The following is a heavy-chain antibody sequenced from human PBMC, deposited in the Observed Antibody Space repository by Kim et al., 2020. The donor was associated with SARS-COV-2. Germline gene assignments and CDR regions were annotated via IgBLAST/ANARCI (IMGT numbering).Heavy chain of an antibody. CDR1: GGSISSYY. V-gene: IGHV4-4*07. J-gene: IGHJ4*02. D-gene: IGHD1-26*01. CDR3: ARDGRGIVGATAYYFDY. Sequence: SETLSLTCTVSGGSISSYYWSWIRQPAGKGLEWIGRIYTSGSTNYNPSLKSRVTMSVDTSKNQFSLKLSSVTAADTAVYYCARDGRGIVGATAYYFDYWGQGTLVTVSS. CDR2: IYTSGST.